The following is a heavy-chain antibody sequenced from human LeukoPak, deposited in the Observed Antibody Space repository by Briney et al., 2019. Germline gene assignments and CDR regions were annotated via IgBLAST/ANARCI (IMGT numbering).Heavy chain of an antibody. D-gene: IGHD2-21*02. J-gene: IGHJ3*02. Sequence: GESLKISCKGSGYSFTSYWIGWVRQMPGKGLEWMGIIYPGDSDTTYSPSFQGQVTISADKSISTAYLQWSSLKASDTAMYYCARREARLYCGGDCYSGAFDIWAQGTMVTVSS. V-gene: IGHV5-51*01. CDR1: GYSFTSYW. CDR2: IYPGDSDT. CDR3: ARREARLYCGGDCYSGAFDI.